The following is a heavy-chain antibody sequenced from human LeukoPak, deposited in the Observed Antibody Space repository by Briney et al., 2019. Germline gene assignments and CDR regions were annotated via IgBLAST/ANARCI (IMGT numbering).Heavy chain of an antibody. V-gene: IGHV4-4*02. CDR3: ARGVLYDYVWGSYRGTYYSDY. Sequence: PSETLSLTCAVSGGSISSSNWWSWIRQPPGKGLEWIGSIYHSGSTYYNPSLKSRVTISVDTSKNQFSLKLSSVTAADTAVYYCARGVLYDYVWGSYRGTYYSDYWGQGTLVTVSS. J-gene: IGHJ4*02. D-gene: IGHD3-16*02. CDR2: IYHSGST. CDR1: GGSISSSNW.